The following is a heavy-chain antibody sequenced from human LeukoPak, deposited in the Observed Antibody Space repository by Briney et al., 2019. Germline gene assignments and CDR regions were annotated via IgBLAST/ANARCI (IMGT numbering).Heavy chain of an antibody. J-gene: IGHJ4*02. CDR1: GGSISSGGYY. V-gene: IGHV4-31*03. Sequence: SQTLSLTCTVSGGSISSGGYYWSWMRQHPGKGLEWIGYIYCSGSTYYNPSLKSRVTISVDTSKNQFSLKLSSVTAADTAVYYCASVAFLRELLNWGQGTLVTVSS. D-gene: IGHD3-10*01. CDR2: IYCSGST. CDR3: ASVAFLRELLN.